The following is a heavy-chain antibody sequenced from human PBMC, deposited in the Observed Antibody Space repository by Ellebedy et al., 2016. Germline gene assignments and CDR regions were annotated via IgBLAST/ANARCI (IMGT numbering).Heavy chain of an antibody. D-gene: IGHD3-9*01. V-gene: IGHV1-18*01. Sequence: ASVKVSXKASGYTFTSYGISWVRQAPGQGLEWMGWISAYNGNTNYAQKLQGRVTMTTDTSTSTAYMELRSLRSDDTAVYYCARVSDILTGYPYYYYGMDVWGQGTTVTVSS. CDR1: GYTFTSYG. J-gene: IGHJ6*02. CDR2: ISAYNGNT. CDR3: ARVSDILTGYPYYYYGMDV.